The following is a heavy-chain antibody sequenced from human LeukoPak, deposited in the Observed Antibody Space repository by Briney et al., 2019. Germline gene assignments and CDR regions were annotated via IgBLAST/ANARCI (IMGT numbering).Heavy chain of an antibody. J-gene: IGHJ4*02. CDR1: GFTFRSYS. CDR3: ARSDYCGGDCYSSLSNY. Sequence: GGSLRLSCAASGFTFRSYSMNWVRQAPGKGLEWVSSISSSSSYIYYADSVKGRFTISRDNAKNSLYLQMNSLRAEDTAVYLCARSDYCGGDCYSSLSNYWGQGTLVTVSS. D-gene: IGHD2-21*02. V-gene: IGHV3-21*01. CDR2: ISSSSSYI.